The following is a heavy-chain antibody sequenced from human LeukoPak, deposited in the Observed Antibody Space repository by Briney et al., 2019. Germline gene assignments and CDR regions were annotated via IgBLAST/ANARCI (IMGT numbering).Heavy chain of an antibody. D-gene: IGHD2-2*02. CDR2: IKRDGGDK. Sequence: GGSLRLSCAASGFTFSSFWMSWVRQAPGKGLKWVANIKRDGGDKYYVDSVKGRFSISRDNAKNSLYLHMNSLRAEDTAVYYCARGDEYTTSPWGQGTLVTVSS. CDR1: GFTFSSFW. V-gene: IGHV3-7*05. J-gene: IGHJ4*02. CDR3: ARGDEYTTSP.